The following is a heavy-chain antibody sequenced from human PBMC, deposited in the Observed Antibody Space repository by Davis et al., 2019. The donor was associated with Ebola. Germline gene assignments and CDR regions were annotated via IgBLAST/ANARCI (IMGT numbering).Heavy chain of an antibody. CDR1: GFTFSSYA. Sequence: GESLKISCAASGFTFSSYAMSWVRQAPGKGLEWVAVISYDGSNKYYADSVKGRFTISRDNSKNTLYLQMNSLRAEDTAVYYCARDVSGSHAYWGQGTMVTVSS. D-gene: IGHD1-26*01. CDR2: ISYDGSNK. CDR3: ARDVSGSHAY. J-gene: IGHJ3*01. V-gene: IGHV3-30-3*01.